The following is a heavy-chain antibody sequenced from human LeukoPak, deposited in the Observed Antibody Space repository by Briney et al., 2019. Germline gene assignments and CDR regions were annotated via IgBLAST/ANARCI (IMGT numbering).Heavy chain of an antibody. V-gene: IGHV1-24*01. J-gene: IGHJ3*01. CDR1: GHTLTELS. D-gene: IGHD1-26*01. CDR2: FDPEEGET. Sequence: ASVKVSCKVSGHTLTELSMHWVRQTPEKGLEWMGGFDPEEGETIYAHTFQGRVTMTEDTSTDTAYMELSSLRSEDTGVYYCATDVSNRGRYWGLDSFDLWGHGKMVTVSS. CDR3: ATDVSNRGRYWGLDSFDL.